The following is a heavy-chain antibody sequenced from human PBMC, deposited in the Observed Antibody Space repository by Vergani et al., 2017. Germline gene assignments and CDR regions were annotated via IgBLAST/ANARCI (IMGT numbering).Heavy chain of an antibody. D-gene: IGHD3-10*01. CDR1: GGPMSGYY. CDR3: GRVAEFYGLGSRLLDL. J-gene: IGHJ5*02. CDR2: MDHSGST. V-gene: IGHV4-59*01. Sequence: QVRLQESGPGLVKPSETLSLTCSVSGGPMSGYYWSWIRQPPGKELGWVGYMDHSGSTNYNPSLETRVTISEDTAKNQFSRKLKSVTAAGTAVYYCGRVAEFYGLGSRLLDLWGQGILVAVSS.